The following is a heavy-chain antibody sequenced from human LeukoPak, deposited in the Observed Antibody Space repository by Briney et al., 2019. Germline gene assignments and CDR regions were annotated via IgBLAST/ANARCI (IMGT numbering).Heavy chain of an antibody. CDR2: ISSSSSYI. D-gene: IGHD5-18*01. CDR1: GFTFSSYG. V-gene: IGHV3-21*01. J-gene: IGHJ4*02. Sequence: GGSLRLSCAASGFTFSSYGMSWVRQAPGKGLEWVSSISSSSSYIYYADTVKGRFTISRDNAKNSLYLQMNSLRAEDTAVYYCASGGKGYSYGSFDYWGQGTLVTVSS. CDR3: ASGGKGYSYGSFDY.